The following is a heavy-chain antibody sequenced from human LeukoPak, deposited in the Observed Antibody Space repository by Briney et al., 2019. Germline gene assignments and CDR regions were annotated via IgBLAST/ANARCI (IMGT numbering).Heavy chain of an antibody. CDR3: AKDLGYCTNGVCYESNWFDP. CDR1: GFTVSRNY. CDR2: IYIGGAT. Sequence: PGGSLRLSCAASGFTVSRNYMSWVRQAQGRGLEWVSIIYIGGATYYADSVKGRFTISRDNSKNTLYLQMNSLRAEDTAVYYCAKDLGYCTNGVCYESNWFDPWGQGTLVTVSS. J-gene: IGHJ5*02. V-gene: IGHV3-53*01. D-gene: IGHD2-8*01.